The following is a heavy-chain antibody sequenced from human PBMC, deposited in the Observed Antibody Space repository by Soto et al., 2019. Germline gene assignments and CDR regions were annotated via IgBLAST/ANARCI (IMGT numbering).Heavy chain of an antibody. J-gene: IGHJ3*02. CDR2: INAGNGNT. Sequence: GASVKVCCKASGYTFTSYGMHWVRQAPGQRLEWMGWINAGNGNTKYSQKFQGRVTITRDTSASTAYMELSSLRSEDTAVYYCASPARNYDFWSGYSFDIWGQGTMVTVSS. CDR3: ASPARNYDFWSGYSFDI. D-gene: IGHD3-3*01. CDR1: GYTFTSYG. V-gene: IGHV1-3*01.